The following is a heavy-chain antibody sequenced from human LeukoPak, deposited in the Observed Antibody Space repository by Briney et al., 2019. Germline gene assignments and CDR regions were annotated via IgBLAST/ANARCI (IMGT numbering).Heavy chain of an antibody. CDR1: GYTFTGHY. CDR3: ARGTRIAAAGMGYSIY. J-gene: IGHJ4*02. V-gene: IGHV1-2*02. D-gene: IGHD6-13*01. Sequence: ASVKVSCKASGYTFTGHYMHWVRQAPGQGLEWMGWINPNSGGTNYAQKFQGRVTMTRDTSISTAYMELSRLRSDDTAVYYCARGTRIAAAGMGYSIYWGQGTLVTVSS. CDR2: INPNSGGT.